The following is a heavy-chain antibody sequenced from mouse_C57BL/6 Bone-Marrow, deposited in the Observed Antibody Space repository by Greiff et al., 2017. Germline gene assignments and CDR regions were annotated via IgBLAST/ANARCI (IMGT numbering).Heavy chain of an antibody. Sequence: VHLVESGAELARPGASVKLSCKASGYTFTSYGISWVKQRTGQGLEWIGEIYPRSGNTYYNEKFKGKATLTADKSSSTAYMELRSLTSEDSAVXFCAIDGYYPYYFDYWGQGTTLTVSS. V-gene: IGHV1-81*01. CDR2: IYPRSGNT. D-gene: IGHD2-3*01. CDR1: GYTFTSYG. CDR3: AIDGYYPYYFDY. J-gene: IGHJ2*01.